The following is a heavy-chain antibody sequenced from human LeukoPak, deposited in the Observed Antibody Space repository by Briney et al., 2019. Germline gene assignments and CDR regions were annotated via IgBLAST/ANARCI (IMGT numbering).Heavy chain of an antibody. V-gene: IGHV4-59*01. J-gene: IGHJ4*02. CDR3: ARSHGSGCVFDY. CDR2: IYYSGST. D-gene: IGHD3-10*01. Sequence: ASETLSLTCTVSGGSISSYYWSWIRQPPGKGLEWIGYIYYSGSTNYNPSLKSRVTISVDTSKNQFSLKLSSVTAANTAVYYCARSHGSGCVFDYWGQGTLVTVSS. CDR1: GGSISSYY.